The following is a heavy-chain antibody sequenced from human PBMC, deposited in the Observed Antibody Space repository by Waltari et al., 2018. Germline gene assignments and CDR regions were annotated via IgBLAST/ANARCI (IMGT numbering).Heavy chain of an antibody. CDR1: GFTFDDYA. CDR3: ARGEYSSGWYTFDY. V-gene: IGHV3-9*01. Sequence: EVQLVESGGGLVQPGRSLRLSCAASGFTFDDYAMHWVRQAPGKGLEWVSGISWNSGSIGYADSVKGRFTISRYNAKNSLYLQMNSLRAEDTALYYCARGEYSSGWYTFDYWGQGTLVTVSS. J-gene: IGHJ4*02. D-gene: IGHD6-19*01. CDR2: ISWNSGSI.